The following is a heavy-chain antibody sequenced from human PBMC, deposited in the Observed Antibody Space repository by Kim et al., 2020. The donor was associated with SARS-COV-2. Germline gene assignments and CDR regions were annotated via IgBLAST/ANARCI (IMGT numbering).Heavy chain of an antibody. CDR3: AKSAGDYYDSSGAGFDS. J-gene: IGHJ4*02. D-gene: IGHD3-22*01. V-gene: IGHV3-23*01. Sequence: SVKGRLSVGRDNAKNTLYLQMNSLRVEDTAVYYCAKSAGDYYDSSGAGFDSWGQGTLVTVS.